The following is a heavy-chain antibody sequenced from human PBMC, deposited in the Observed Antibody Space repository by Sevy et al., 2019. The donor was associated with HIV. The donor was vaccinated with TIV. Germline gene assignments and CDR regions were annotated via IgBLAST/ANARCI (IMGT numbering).Heavy chain of an antibody. D-gene: IGHD3-22*01. CDR2: IKQDESEK. CDR3: ARGNSGSFDY. Sequence: GGSLRLSCAASGFTFSNMHWVRQAPGKGLEWVANIKQDESEKYYVASVKGRFTISRDNAKNSVYLQMNSLRPEDTAIYYCARGNSGSFDYWGQGTLVTVSS. J-gene: IGHJ4*02. V-gene: IGHV3-7*04. CDR1: GFTFSN.